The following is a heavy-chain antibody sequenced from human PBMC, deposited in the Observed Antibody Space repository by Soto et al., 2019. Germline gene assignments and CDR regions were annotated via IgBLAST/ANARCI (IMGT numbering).Heavy chain of an antibody. Sequence: QVQMVQSGAEVKKPGASVKVSCKASNYSFSSFGISWMRQAPGQGLERMAWINPSNDNTNYAQSLQGRVTLTTDTSTSTAYMELRSLRSDDTAVYFCARDPFYSGSNLQVGYFDSWGQGTLVTVSS. J-gene: IGHJ4*02. CDR2: INPSNDNT. CDR3: ARDPFYSGSNLQVGYFDS. V-gene: IGHV1-18*01. D-gene: IGHD1-26*01. CDR1: NYSFSSFG.